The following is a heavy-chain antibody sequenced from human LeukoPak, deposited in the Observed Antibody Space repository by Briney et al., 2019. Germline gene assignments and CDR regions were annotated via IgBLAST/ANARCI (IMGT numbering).Heavy chain of an antibody. CDR1: GFTFNNFA. CDR3: GKGGGSAYYYYMDV. J-gene: IGHJ6*03. Sequence: GGSLRLSCAASGFTFNNFAMSWVRQAPGKGLNWVSGLSGSGSSTYYADSVKGRFTISRDNSKNTLYLQLNSLRAEDTAVYYCGKGGGSAYYYYMDVRGKGTTVTLSS. CDR2: LSGSGSST. V-gene: IGHV3-23*01. D-gene: IGHD3-3*01.